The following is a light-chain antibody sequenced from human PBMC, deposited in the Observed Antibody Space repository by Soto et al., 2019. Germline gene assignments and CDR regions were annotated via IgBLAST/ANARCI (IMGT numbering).Light chain of an antibody. J-gene: IGKJ4*01. CDR3: QQYNNWPPLT. Sequence: EIVMTQSPATLSVSPGERATLSCRASQSVSSNLAWYQQKPGQAPRLLIYGASTRATGIPARFSGSGSGTEFNLTISSLQSEDVAVYYCQQYNNWPPLTFGGGTKVEIK. CDR1: QSVSSN. CDR2: GAS. V-gene: IGKV3-15*01.